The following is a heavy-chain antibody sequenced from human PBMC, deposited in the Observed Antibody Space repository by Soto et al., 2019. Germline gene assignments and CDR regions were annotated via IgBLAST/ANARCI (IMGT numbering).Heavy chain of an antibody. CDR3: ARDKWIAVAGLNYYYYGMDV. J-gene: IGHJ6*02. Sequence: SETLSLTCTVSGGSISSYYWSWIRQPPGKGLEWIGYIYYSGSTNYNPSLKSRVTISVDTSKNQFSLKLSSVTAADTAVYYCARDKWIAVAGLNYYYYGMDVWGQGTTVTVSS. CDR1: GGSISSYY. D-gene: IGHD6-19*01. CDR2: IYYSGST. V-gene: IGHV4-59*01.